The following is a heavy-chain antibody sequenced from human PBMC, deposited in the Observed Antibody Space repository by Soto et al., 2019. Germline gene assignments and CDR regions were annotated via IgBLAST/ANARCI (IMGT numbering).Heavy chain of an antibody. V-gene: IGHV1-3*05. CDR1: GYTFSTYA. CDR3: ARGNVRGGCLDY. D-gene: IGHD3-10*01. CDR2: FNGGNGNI. J-gene: IGHJ4*02. Sequence: QVQLVQSGTEERKPGASVKVSCKALGYTFSTYAMHWVRRAPGQSLEWMGWFNGGNGNIKYSQKLEGRVTITTDTAASTAYMELTMLRSEDTAVYYCARGNVRGGCLDYWGQGPLVSVSS.